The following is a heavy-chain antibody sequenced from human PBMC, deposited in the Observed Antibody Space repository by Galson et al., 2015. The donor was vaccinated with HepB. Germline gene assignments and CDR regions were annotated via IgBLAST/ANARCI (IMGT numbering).Heavy chain of an antibody. Sequence: CAISGDSVSSNSAAWYWIRQSPSRGLEWLGRTYYRAKWYNDYAVSVRGRITINPDTSKNQFSLHLNFVTPEDTAGYYCARVAGTIYYYGMDVWGQGTTVTVSS. CDR2: TYYRAKWYN. J-gene: IGHJ6*02. CDR1: GDSVSSNSAA. V-gene: IGHV6-1*01. D-gene: IGHD2-15*01. CDR3: ARVAGTIYYYGMDV.